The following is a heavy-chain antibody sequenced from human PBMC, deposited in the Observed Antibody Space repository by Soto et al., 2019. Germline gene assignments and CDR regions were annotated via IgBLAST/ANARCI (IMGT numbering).Heavy chain of an antibody. CDR1: GFSLSTSGVG. CDR3: AHRRGGLELNDSVDY. V-gene: IGHV2-5*01. D-gene: IGHD1-7*01. CDR2: IYWNDDK. Sequence: QITLKESGPTLVKPTQTLTLTCTFSGFSLSTSGVGVGWIRQPPGKALEWLALIYWNDDKRYSPSLKSRLTITKDTSKNQVVLTMTNMDPVDTATYYCAHRRGGLELNDSVDYWGQGTMVTVSS. J-gene: IGHJ4*02.